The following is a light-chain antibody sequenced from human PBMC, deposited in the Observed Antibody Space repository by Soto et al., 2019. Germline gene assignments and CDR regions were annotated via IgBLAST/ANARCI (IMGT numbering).Light chain of an antibody. CDR1: SSDIGTYDY. V-gene: IGLV2-8*01. CDR3: SSYEGTNNFEII. CDR2: EVN. J-gene: IGLJ2*01. Sequence: QSALTQPPSASGSPGQSVTISCTGTSSDIGTYDYVSWYQQHPGRAPKLLIYEVNKRPSGVPDRFSGSKSGNTASLTVSGLQTEDEAAYYCSSYEGTNNFEIIFGGGTKLTVL.